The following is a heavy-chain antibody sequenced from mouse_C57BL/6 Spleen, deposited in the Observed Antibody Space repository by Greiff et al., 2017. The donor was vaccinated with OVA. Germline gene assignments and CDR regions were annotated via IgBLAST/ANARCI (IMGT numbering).Heavy chain of an antibody. D-gene: IGHD2-12*01. J-gene: IGHJ2*01. CDR2: ISYDGSN. CDR3: AREGDYSDFDY. CDR1: GYSITSGYY. V-gene: IGHV3-6*01. Sequence: EVKLQQSGPGLVKPSQSLSLTCSVTGYSITSGYYWNWIRQFPGNKLEWMGYISYDGSNNYNPSIKNRIPITRDTSKNQFFLKLNSVTTEDTATYYCAREGDYSDFDYWGQGTTLTVSS.